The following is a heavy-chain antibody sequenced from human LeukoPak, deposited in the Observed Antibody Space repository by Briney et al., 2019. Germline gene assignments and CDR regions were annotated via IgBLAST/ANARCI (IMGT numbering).Heavy chain of an antibody. CDR1: GYTFTGYY. CDR3: ASTLKVTTPFSLRY. CDR2: INPNSGGT. J-gene: IGHJ4*02. D-gene: IGHD4-17*01. V-gene: IGHV1-2*04. Sequence: ASVKVSCKASGYTFTGYYIHWVRQAPGQGLEWMGWINPNSGGTNYAQKFQGWVTMTRDTSISTAYVELNRLRSDDTAVYYCASTLKVTTPFSLRYWGQGTLVTVSS.